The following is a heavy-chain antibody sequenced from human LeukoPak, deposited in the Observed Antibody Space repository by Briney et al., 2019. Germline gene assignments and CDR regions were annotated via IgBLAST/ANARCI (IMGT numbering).Heavy chain of an antibody. CDR1: GFSFSSYW. D-gene: IGHD1-14*01. Sequence: PGGSLRLSCAASGFSFSSYWMSWVRQMPGKGLEWMGIIYASNSETRYSPSFQGQVTISADKSTRTAHLQWSSLEASDTAMYYCATTANGNHHWDHWGQGTLVTVSS. CDR2: IYASNSET. V-gene: IGHV5-51*01. J-gene: IGHJ4*02. CDR3: ATTANGNHHWDH.